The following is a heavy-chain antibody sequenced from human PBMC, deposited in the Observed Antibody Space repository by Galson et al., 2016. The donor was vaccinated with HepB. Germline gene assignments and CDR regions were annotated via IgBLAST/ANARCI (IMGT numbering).Heavy chain of an antibody. CDR1: GDSIISDSYHY. J-gene: IGHJ4*02. CDR2: IYTTGST. D-gene: IGHD3-16*01. Sequence: QVRLQESGPGRVKPSQTLSLTCIVSGDSIISDSYHYWSWLRQPGGQGLEWVGLIYTTGSTSYYPSLTGPLTMSLDTSKIQFSLELGSVTAADTAIYYCGRELGSWGQGTLVTV. V-gene: IGHV4-61*02. CDR3: GRELGS.